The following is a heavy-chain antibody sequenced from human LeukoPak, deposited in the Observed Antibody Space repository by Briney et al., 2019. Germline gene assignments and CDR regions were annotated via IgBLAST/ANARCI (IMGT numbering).Heavy chain of an antibody. D-gene: IGHD6-19*01. Sequence: EASVKVSCKASGYTFTSYGISWVRQAPGQGLEWMGWISAYNGNTNYAQKLQGRVTMTTDTSTSTAYMELRSLRSDDTAVYYCARVVAGGYYYYGMDVWSQGTTVTVSS. CDR3: ARVVAGGYYYYGMDV. CDR2: ISAYNGNT. CDR1: GYTFTSYG. J-gene: IGHJ6*02. V-gene: IGHV1-18*01.